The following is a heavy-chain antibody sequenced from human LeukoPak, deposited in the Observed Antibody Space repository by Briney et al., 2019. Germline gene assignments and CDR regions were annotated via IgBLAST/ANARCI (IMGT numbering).Heavy chain of an antibody. CDR1: GFTFRSYW. D-gene: IGHD4-23*01. Sequence: GGSLRLSCAASGFTFRSYWMSWVRQAPGKGLEWVSYISSSGNTIYYADSVKGRFTISRDNAKNSLYLQMNSLRAEDTAVYYCARVGNNYYYYMDVWGKGTTVTISS. CDR3: ARVGNNYYYYMDV. V-gene: IGHV3-48*01. CDR2: ISSSGNTI. J-gene: IGHJ6*03.